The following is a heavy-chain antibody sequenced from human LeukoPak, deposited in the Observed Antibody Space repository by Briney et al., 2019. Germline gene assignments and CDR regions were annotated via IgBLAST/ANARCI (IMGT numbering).Heavy chain of an antibody. D-gene: IGHD5-18*01. Sequence: PGRSLRLSCAASGFTFSSYAMHWVRQAPGKGLEWVAVISYDGSNKYYADSVKGRFTISRDNSKNTLYLQMNSLRAEGTAVYYCARTVDTAMVTIDYWGQGTLVTVSS. CDR3: ARTVDTAMVTIDY. CDR1: GFTFSSYA. J-gene: IGHJ4*02. V-gene: IGHV3-30-3*01. CDR2: ISYDGSNK.